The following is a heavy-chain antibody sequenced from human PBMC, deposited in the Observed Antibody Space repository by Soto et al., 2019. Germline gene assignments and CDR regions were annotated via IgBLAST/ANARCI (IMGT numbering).Heavy chain of an antibody. CDR3: ARDELRYCSGGSCYSIY. D-gene: IGHD2-15*01. Sequence: EVQLVESGGGLVKPGGSLRLSCAASGFTFSSYSMNWVRQAPGKGLEWVSSISSSSSYIYYADSVKGRFTISRDNAKNSLYLQMISLGAEDTDVYYCARDELRYCSGGSCYSIYCGQGTMVTVSS. CDR1: GFTFSSYS. J-gene: IGHJ4*02. CDR2: ISSSSSYI. V-gene: IGHV3-21*01.